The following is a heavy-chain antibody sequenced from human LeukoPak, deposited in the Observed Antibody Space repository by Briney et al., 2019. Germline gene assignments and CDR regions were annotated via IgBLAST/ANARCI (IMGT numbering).Heavy chain of an antibody. Sequence: GESLKISGKGSGYGFTSYWIGWVRQLPGKGLEWIGLIFPGDSDTRYSPSFQGQVTISADKSISTTYLQWSSLKASDTAMYYFANLYGSGSPNWFDPWGQGTLVTVSS. D-gene: IGHD3-10*01. CDR3: ANLYGSGSPNWFDP. J-gene: IGHJ5*02. V-gene: IGHV5-51*01. CDR1: GYGFTSYW. CDR2: IFPGDSDT.